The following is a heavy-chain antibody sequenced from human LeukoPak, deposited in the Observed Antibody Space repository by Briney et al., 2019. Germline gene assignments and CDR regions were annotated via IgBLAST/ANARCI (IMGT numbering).Heavy chain of an antibody. CDR1: GGTFSSYA. Sequence: VASVKVSCKASGGTFSSYAISWVRQASGQGLEWMGGIIPIFGTANYAQKFQGRVTITADESTSTAYMELSSLRSEDTAVYYCARDGKLIRSLPHGLPSDYYYMDVWGKGTTVTVSS. V-gene: IGHV1-69*13. J-gene: IGHJ6*03. CDR3: ARDGKLIRSLPHGLPSDYYYMDV. CDR2: IIPIFGTA. D-gene: IGHD3-3*01.